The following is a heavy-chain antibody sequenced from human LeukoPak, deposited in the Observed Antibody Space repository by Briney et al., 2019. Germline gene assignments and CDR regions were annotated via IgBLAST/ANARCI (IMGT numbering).Heavy chain of an antibody. V-gene: IGHV4-61*02. CDR3: ATNSYGHYQYYYYMDV. D-gene: IGHD5-18*01. CDR1: GGSISSGSYY. Sequence: SETLSLTCTVSGGSISSGSYYWSWIRQPAGKGLEWIGRAYTSGNTNYNPSLNSRVTISIDTSKNQFSLKLSSVTAADTAVYYCATNSYGHYQYYYYMDVWGKGTTVTISS. CDR2: AYTSGNT. J-gene: IGHJ6*03.